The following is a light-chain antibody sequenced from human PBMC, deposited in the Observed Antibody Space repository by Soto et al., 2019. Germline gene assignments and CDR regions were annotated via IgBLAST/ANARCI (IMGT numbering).Light chain of an antibody. CDR1: QSINNW. V-gene: IGKV1-5*03. CDR3: QQYERYNPS. J-gene: IGKJ4*01. CDR2: KAS. Sequence: DIQMTQSPSTLSVSVGDRVTITCRASQSINNWLAWYQQKPGKAPKLLIYKASNLESGVPSRFSGSGSGTEFTLTISSLQPEDAATYYCQQYERYNPSFGGGTKLEI.